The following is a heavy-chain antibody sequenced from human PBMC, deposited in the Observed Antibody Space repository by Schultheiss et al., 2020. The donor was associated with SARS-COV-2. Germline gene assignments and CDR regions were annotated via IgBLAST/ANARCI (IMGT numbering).Heavy chain of an antibody. J-gene: IGHJ6*03. CDR1: GFTFSSYS. Sequence: GGSLRLSCAASGFTFSSYSMNWVRQAPGKGLEWVAVISYDGSNKYYADSVKGRFTISRDNSKNTLYLQMNSLRAEDTAVYYCTRPGGSGSYYYYYMDVWGKGTTVTVSS. D-gene: IGHD3-10*01. CDR2: ISYDGSNK. CDR3: TRPGGSGSYYYYYMDV. V-gene: IGHV3-30*03.